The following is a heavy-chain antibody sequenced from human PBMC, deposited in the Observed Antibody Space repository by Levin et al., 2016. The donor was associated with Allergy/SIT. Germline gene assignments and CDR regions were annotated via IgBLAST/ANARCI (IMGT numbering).Heavy chain of an antibody. D-gene: IGHD3-22*01. CDR2: IYGGDSYT. J-gene: IGHJ4*02. V-gene: IGHV5-51*01. CDR3: ASRRPDSSGYLFFAY. CDR1: GYSFTNYW. Sequence: GESLKISCKGSGYSFTNYWIGWVRQMPGKGLEWMGIIYGGDSYTRYSPSFQGQVIISADKSITTAYLQWSSLKASDNATYYCASRRPDSSGYLFFAYWGQGTLVTVSP.